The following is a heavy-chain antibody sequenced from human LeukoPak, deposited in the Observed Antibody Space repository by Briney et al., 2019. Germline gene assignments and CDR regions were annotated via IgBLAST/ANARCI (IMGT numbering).Heavy chain of an antibody. J-gene: IGHJ6*03. CDR1: GFTFSDHY. V-gene: IGHV3-72*01. CDR2: TRNKANSYTT. CDR3: ARGSIGGYYYYMDV. Sequence: PGGSLRLSCAASGFTFSDHYMDWVRQAPEKGLEWVGRTRNKANSYTTEYAASVKGRFTISRDDSKNSLYLQMNSLKTEDTAVYYCARGSIGGYYYYMDVWGKGTTVTISS. D-gene: IGHD2-15*01.